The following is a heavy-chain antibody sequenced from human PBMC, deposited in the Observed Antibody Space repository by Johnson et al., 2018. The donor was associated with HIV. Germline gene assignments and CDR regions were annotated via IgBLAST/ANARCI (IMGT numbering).Heavy chain of an antibody. CDR1: GFTFSNAW. CDR3: AKSTQASIFSESGPYGAFDI. D-gene: IGHD3-3*02. Sequence: VQLVESGGGLVKPGGSLRLSCAASGFTFSNAWMSWVRQAPGKGLEWVGRIKSKTDGGTTDYAAPVKGRFTIPRDDSTNTLYLQMNSLKTEDTAVDYCAKSTQASIFSESGPYGAFDIWGQGTMVTVSS. V-gene: IGHV3-15*01. J-gene: IGHJ3*02. CDR2: IKSKTDGGTT.